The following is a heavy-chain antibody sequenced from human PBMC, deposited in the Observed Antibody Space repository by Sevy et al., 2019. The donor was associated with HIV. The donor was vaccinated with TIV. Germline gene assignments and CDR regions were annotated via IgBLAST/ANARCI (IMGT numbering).Heavy chain of an antibody. CDR1: GFTFSTYT. Sequence: GGSLRLSCAASGFTFSTYTMNWVRQAPGKGLEWLSSITFSSNYIYYADSVKGRFTISRDKAKKSLFLQMTSLRAEDTAVYYCARPYGSGSWEAFDIWGQGTMVTVSS. V-gene: IGHV3-21*01. D-gene: IGHD3-10*01. CDR2: ITFSSNYI. CDR3: ARPYGSGSWEAFDI. J-gene: IGHJ3*02.